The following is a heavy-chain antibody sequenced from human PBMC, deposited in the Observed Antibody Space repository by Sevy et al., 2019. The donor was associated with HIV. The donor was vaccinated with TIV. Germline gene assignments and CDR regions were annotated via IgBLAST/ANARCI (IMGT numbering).Heavy chain of an antibody. CDR3: TTDHRRDGIVVVPFEY. CDR2: IRSNAGGGTT. Sequence: GGSLRLSCAASGFNFSNAWMSWVRQSPGKGLEWVGRIRSNAGGGTTDYATIVKGKFTISRDDSRDILYLQLNSLETEDTAVYYCTTDHRRDGIVVVPFEYWGQGTLVTVSS. CDR1: GFNFSNAW. V-gene: IGHV3-15*01. J-gene: IGHJ4*02. D-gene: IGHD2-15*01.